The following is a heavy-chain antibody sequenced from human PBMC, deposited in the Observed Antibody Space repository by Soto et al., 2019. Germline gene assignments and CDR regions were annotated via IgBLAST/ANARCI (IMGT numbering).Heavy chain of an antibody. V-gene: IGHV1-46*03. D-gene: IGHD4-4*01. CDR1: GYTFTSYY. CDR3: ARARRTTVTTSWFDP. Sequence: GASVKVSCKASGYTFTSYYMHWVRQAPGQGLEWMGIINPSGGSTSYAQKFQGRVTMTRDTSTSTVYMELSSLRSEDTAVYYCARARRTTVTTSWFDPWGQGTLVTAPQ. J-gene: IGHJ5*02. CDR2: INPSGGST.